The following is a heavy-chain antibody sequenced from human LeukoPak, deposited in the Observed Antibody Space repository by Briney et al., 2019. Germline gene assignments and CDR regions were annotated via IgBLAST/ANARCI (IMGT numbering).Heavy chain of an antibody. J-gene: IGHJ3*02. Sequence: SETLSLTCTVSGASISRSGFYWSWIRQPPGKGLEWIGYIYYSGSTYYNPSLKSRVTISGERSKNQFSLNLSSVTAADTAVYYCARRDSSRAFDIGGQGAMVTVSS. CDR1: GASISRSGFY. CDR2: IYYSGST. V-gene: IGHV4-30-2*01. CDR3: ARRDSSRAFDI. D-gene: IGHD3-22*01.